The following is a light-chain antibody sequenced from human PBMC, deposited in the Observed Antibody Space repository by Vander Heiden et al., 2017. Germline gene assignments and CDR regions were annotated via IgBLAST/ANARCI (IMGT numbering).Light chain of an antibody. CDR2: QDS. Sequence: SYELPQPPSVSVSPRQTASITCSGDKLGDKYACWYQQKPGQSPVLVIYQDSKRPSGIPERFSGSNSGNTATLTISGTQAMDEADYYCQAWDSSTVVFGGGTKLTVL. CDR1: KLGDKY. CDR3: QAWDSSTVV. V-gene: IGLV3-1*01. J-gene: IGLJ2*01.